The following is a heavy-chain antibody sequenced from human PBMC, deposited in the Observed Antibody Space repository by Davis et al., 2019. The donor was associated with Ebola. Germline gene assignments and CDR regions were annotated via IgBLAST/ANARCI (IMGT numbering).Heavy chain of an antibody. D-gene: IGHD6-19*01. CDR2: IYHSGST. J-gene: IGHJ4*02. Sequence: PSETLSLTCAVSGGSISSSNWWSWVRQPPGKGLEWIGEIYHSGSTNYNPSLKSRVTISVDKSKNQFSLKLSSVTAADTAVYYCAKDSSGWYRYYFDYWGQGTLVTVSS. V-gene: IGHV4-4*02. CDR1: GGSISSSNW. CDR3: AKDSSGWYRYYFDY.